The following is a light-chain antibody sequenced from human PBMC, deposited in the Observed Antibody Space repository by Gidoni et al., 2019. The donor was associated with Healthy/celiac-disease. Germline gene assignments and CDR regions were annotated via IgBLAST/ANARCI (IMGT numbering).Light chain of an antibody. CDR1: SSDVGGYNY. CDR2: EVS. V-gene: IGLV2-8*01. CDR3: SSYAGSNNSWV. Sequence: QSALTQPPSASGSPGQSVTISCTGTSSDVGGYNYVSWYQQHPGKAPKLMIYEVSKRPSGVPDRFSGSKSGNTASLTVSGLQAEDEADYYSSSYAGSNNSWVFGGGTKLTVL. J-gene: IGLJ3*02.